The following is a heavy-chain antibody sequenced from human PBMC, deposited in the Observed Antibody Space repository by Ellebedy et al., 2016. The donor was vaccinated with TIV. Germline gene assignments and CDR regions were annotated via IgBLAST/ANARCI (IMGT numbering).Heavy chain of an antibody. J-gene: IGHJ4*02. V-gene: IGHV4-59*08. CDR2: IYYTGST. CDR3: ARHGFRRDGNTPFDY. Sequence: SETLSLTCTVSGGSISSYYWSWIRQPPGKGLEWIGNIYYTGSTNYSPSLKSRVSASVDASKNLFSLKLSSVTAADTAVYYCARHGFRRDGNTPFDYWGQGTLVTVSS. CDR1: GGSISSYY. D-gene: IGHD5-24*01.